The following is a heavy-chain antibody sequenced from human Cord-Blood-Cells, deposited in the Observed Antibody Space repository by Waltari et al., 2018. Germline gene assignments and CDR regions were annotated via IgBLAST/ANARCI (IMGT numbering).Heavy chain of an antibody. J-gene: IGHJ3*02. CDR1: GGSISSSSYY. CDR2: IYYSGGT. V-gene: IGHV4-39*01. CDR3: ARQSLYCSSTSCYMFAFDI. Sequence: QLQLQESGPGLVKPSETLSLTCTVPGGSISSSSYYWGWIRQPPGKGLEWIGSIYYSGGTYYNPSLKSRVTISVDTSKNQFSLKLSSVTAADTAVYYCARQSLYCSSTSCYMFAFDIWGQGTMVTVSS. D-gene: IGHD2-2*02.